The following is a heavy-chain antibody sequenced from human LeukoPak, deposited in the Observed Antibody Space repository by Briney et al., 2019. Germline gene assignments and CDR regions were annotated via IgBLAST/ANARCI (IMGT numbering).Heavy chain of an antibody. J-gene: IGHJ4*02. D-gene: IGHD6-13*01. Sequence: GGSLRLSCAASGFTFSSYEMNWVRQAPGKGLKWVSYISSSGGTIYYADSVKGRFTISRGNAKNSLYLQMNSLRAEDTAVYYCARALDSSSWFDYWGQGTLVTVSS. CDR3: ARALDSSSWFDY. CDR1: GFTFSSYE. V-gene: IGHV3-48*03. CDR2: ISSSGGTI.